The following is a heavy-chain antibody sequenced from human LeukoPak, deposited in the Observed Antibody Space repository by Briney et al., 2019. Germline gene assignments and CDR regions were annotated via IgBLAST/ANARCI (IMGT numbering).Heavy chain of an antibody. D-gene: IGHD5-18*01. J-gene: IGHJ4*02. CDR2: INHSGST. V-gene: IGHV4-34*01. CDR1: GGSFSGYY. CDR3: AAVDTARRFGY. Sequence: SETLPLTCAVYGGSFSGYYWSWIRQPPGKGLEWIGEINHSGSTNYNPSLKSRVTISVDTSKNQFSLKLSSVTAADTAVYYCAAVDTARRFGYWGQGTLVTVSS.